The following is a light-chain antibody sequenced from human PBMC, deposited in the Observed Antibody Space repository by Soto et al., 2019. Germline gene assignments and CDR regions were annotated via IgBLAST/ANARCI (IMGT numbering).Light chain of an antibody. CDR2: GIS. Sequence: EMVMTQSPAILSVSPGESATLSCRASQRVNSNYLAWYQQHPGQPPRLLIYGISTRATGIPARLSGSGSGTEFSLTISSLQSEDFAVYYCQQYSKWPITFGQGTRLEIK. J-gene: IGKJ5*01. V-gene: IGKV3-15*01. CDR1: QRVNSN. CDR3: QQYSKWPIT.